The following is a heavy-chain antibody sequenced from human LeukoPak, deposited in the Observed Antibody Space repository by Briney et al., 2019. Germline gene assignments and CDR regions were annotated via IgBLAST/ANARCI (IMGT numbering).Heavy chain of an antibody. CDR1: GGSISSYY. D-gene: IGHD3-10*01. J-gene: IGHJ5*02. V-gene: IGHV4-4*07. Sequence: SETLSLTCTVSGGSISSYYWSWIRQPAGKGLEWIGRIYTSGSTNYNPSLKSRVTMSVDTSKNQFSLKLSSVTAADTAVYYCARDWLVRGVITNNWFDPWGQGTLVTVSS. CDR3: ARDWLVRGVITNNWFDP. CDR2: IYTSGST.